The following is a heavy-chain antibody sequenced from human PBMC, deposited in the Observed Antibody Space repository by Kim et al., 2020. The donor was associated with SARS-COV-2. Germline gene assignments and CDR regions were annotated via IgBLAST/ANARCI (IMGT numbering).Heavy chain of an antibody. V-gene: IGHV3-53*04. J-gene: IGHJ6*02. CDR1: GFTVSDHR. Sequence: WGSLRLSCAASGFTVSDHRMSWVRQSPGKGLEWVAVIYCGGITYYSDSVKGRFSISRHNSGNTVYLLLNSLTTEDTAVYYCSRQVGPTLNVWGQGTSVTVSS. CDR3: SRQVGPTLNV. CDR2: IYCGGIT. D-gene: IGHD1-26*01.